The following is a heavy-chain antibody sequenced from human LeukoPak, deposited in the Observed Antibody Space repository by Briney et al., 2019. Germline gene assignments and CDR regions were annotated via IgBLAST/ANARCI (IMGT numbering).Heavy chain of an antibody. J-gene: IGHJ4*02. D-gene: IGHD3-22*01. CDR1: GGTSSSYA. V-gene: IGHV1-69*13. Sequence: SVKVSCKASGGTSSSYAISWVRQAPGQGLEWMGGIIPIFGTANYAQKFQGRVTITADESTSTAYMELSSLRSEDTAVYYCARVLYFDSRGSPGDYWGQGTLVTVSS. CDR2: IIPIFGTA. CDR3: ARVLYFDSRGSPGDY.